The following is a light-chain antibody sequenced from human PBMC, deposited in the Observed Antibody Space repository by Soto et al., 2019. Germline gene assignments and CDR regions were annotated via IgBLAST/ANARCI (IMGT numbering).Light chain of an antibody. V-gene: IGKV3-15*01. Sequence: EMVMTQSPATLSVSPGERVTLSCRVSESVHRNLAWYQQKPGQGPSLLIYYASTRATGVPDRFTGSGSGTEFTLTISSLQSEDFGVYHCQHYSNWPPTFGPGTKVEIK. J-gene: IGKJ3*01. CDR3: QHYSNWPPT. CDR2: YAS. CDR1: ESVHRN.